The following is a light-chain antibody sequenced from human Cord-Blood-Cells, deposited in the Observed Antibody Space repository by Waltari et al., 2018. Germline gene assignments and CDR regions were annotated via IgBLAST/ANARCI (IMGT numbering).Light chain of an antibody. CDR3: QQRSNWQYT. J-gene: IGKJ2*01. CDR1: QSVSSY. V-gene: IGKV3-11*01. CDR2: DAS. Sequence: EIVLTHPPATLSLSPGERATLSCRASQSVSSYLAWYQQKPGQAPRLLIYDASNRATGIPARFSGSGSGTDFTLTISSLEPEDFAVYYCQQRSNWQYTFGQGTKLEIK.